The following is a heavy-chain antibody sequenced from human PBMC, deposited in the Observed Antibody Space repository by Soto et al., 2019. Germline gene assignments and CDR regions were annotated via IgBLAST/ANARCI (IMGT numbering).Heavy chain of an antibody. Sequence: SETLSLTCAVSGASISSGNHSWSWIRQPPGKDLEWIGYIYHSGSTYYNPSLKRRVTISVDRSRNQFSLNLNSVTAADTAVYYCARGGYSGYDLTFDHWGQGTLVTVSS. J-gene: IGHJ4*02. CDR2: IYHSGST. CDR1: GASISSGNHS. D-gene: IGHD5-12*01. CDR3: ARGGYSGYDLTFDH. V-gene: IGHV4-30-2*01.